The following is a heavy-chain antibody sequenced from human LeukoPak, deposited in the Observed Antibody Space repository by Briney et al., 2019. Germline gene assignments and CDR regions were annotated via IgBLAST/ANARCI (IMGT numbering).Heavy chain of an antibody. Sequence: SETLSLTCTVSGGSISSYYWSWIRQPPGKGLEWIGYIYYSGSTNYNPSLKSRVTTSVDTSKNQFSLKLSSVTAADTAVYHCARLDYYGSGSSLDYWGQGTLVTVSS. CDR2: IYYSGST. D-gene: IGHD3-10*01. J-gene: IGHJ4*02. CDR3: ARLDYYGSGSSLDY. CDR1: GGSISSYY. V-gene: IGHV4-59*01.